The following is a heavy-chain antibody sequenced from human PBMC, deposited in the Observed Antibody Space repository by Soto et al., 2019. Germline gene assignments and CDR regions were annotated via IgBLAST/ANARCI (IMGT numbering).Heavy chain of an antibody. CDR3: AGHRYCSSASCWYYFDY. V-gene: IGHV3-74*01. Sequence: GGSLRLSCAASGFTFSSYWMNWVRQAPGKGLVWVSRINSDGSSTSYADSVKGRFTISRDKAKNTLYLQMNSLRAEDTAGYYCAGHRYCSSASCWYYFDYRGPGTLVTVSS. CDR2: INSDGSST. J-gene: IGHJ4*02. CDR1: GFTFSSYW. D-gene: IGHD2-2*01.